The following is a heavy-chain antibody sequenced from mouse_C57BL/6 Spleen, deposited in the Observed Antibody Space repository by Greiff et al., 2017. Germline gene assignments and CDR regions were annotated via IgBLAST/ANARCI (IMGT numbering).Heavy chain of an antibody. J-gene: IGHJ4*01. D-gene: IGHD1-1*01. CDR2: IRNKANNHAT. Sequence: EVQVVESGGGLVQPGGSMKLSRAASGFTFSDAWMDWVRQSPEKGLEWVAEIRNKANNHATYYAESVQGRFTISRDDSKSSVYLQMNSLRAEDTGIYYCTRLVITTVVASPFYAMDYWGQGTSVTVSS. V-gene: IGHV6-6*01. CDR3: TRLVITTVVASPFYAMDY. CDR1: GFTFSDAW.